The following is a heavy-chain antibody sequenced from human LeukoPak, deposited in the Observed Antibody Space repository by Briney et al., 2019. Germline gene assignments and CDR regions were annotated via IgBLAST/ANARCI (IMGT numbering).Heavy chain of an antibody. V-gene: IGHV3-21*01. D-gene: IGHD3-10*01. J-gene: IGHJ5*02. CDR1: GFTFSSYN. CDR3: ARRERTMVRGDAPPNWFDP. Sequence: PGGSLRLSCEASGFTFSSYNMNWVRQAPGKGLEWVSSISSSSSYIYHADSVKGRFTISRDNAKNSLYLQMNSLRAADTAVYYCARRERTMVRGDAPPNWFDPWGQGTLVTVSS. CDR2: ISSSSSYI.